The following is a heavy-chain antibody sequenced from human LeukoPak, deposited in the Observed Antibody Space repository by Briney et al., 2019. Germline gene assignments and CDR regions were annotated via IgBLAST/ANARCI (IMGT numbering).Heavy chain of an antibody. Sequence: GGSLRLSCAASGFTFSDYYMSWIRQAPGKGLEWVSYISGSSSTIYYADSVKGRFTISRDYSKNTLYLQMDSLRADDTAVYYCASGMITFGGVIHYMDVWGKGTTVTISS. D-gene: IGHD3-16*01. CDR1: GFTFSDYY. CDR2: ISGSSSTI. CDR3: ASGMITFGGVIHYMDV. V-gene: IGHV3-11*01. J-gene: IGHJ6*03.